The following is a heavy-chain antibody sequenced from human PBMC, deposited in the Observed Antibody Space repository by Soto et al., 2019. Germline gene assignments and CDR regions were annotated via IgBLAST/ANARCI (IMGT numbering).Heavy chain of an antibody. CDR3: ARGKNYYDSSGYSRGVLDY. Sequence: QVQLVQSGAEVKKPGSSVRVSCKASGGTFTTYPITWVRQAPGQGLEWMGGINPIFGTTKYAQNFQGRLTITEGESPGTAYLELSSLRSEDTAVYYCARGKNYYDSSGYSRGVLDYWGQGTLVTVSS. V-gene: IGHV1-69*01. CDR1: GGTFTTYP. D-gene: IGHD3-22*01. CDR2: INPIFGTT. J-gene: IGHJ4*02.